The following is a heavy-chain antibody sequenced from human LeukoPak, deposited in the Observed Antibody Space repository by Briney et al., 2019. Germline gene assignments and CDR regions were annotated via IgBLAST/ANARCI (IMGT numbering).Heavy chain of an antibody. J-gene: IGHJ4*02. D-gene: IGHD3-16*02. V-gene: IGHV3-66*02. CDR3: ARGPGYDYVWGSYRYTLYFDY. CDR2: IYSGGST. CDR1: GFTVSSNY. Sequence: GGSLRLSCAASGFTVSSNYMSWVRQAPGKGLEWVSVIYSGGSTYYADSVKGRFTISRDNSKNTLYLQMNSLRAEDTAVYYCARGPGYDYVWGSYRYTLYFDYWGQGTLVTVS.